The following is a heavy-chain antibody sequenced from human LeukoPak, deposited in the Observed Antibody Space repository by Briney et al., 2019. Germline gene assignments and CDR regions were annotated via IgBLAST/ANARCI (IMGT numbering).Heavy chain of an antibody. CDR1: GFTFSSYS. V-gene: IGHV3-21*01. D-gene: IGHD1-26*01. CDR2: ISSTSNYM. J-gene: IGHJ4*02. CDR3: PRGSEWDLLGSCDY. Sequence: GGSLRLSCAASGFTFSSYSMNWVRQAPGKGLEWVSSISSTSNYMFYADSVKGRFTISRDNAKNSLYLQMNSLRAEDTAVYYCPRGSEWDLLGSCDYWGQGTLVTVSS.